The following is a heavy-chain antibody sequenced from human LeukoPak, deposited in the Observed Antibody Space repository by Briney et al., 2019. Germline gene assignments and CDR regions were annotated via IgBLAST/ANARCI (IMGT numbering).Heavy chain of an antibody. J-gene: IGHJ4*02. CDR2: ISYDGSNK. CDR1: GFTISSYA. CDR3: ARQSVYDSSGYYYFNYYFDY. V-gene: IGHV3-30*14. Sequence: PGGSLRLSCAASGFTISSYAMHWVRQAPGKGLEWVAVISYDGSNKYYADSVKGRFTISRDNSKNTLYLQMNSLRAEDTAVYYCARQSVYDSSGYYYFNYYFDYWGQGTLVTVSS. D-gene: IGHD3-22*01.